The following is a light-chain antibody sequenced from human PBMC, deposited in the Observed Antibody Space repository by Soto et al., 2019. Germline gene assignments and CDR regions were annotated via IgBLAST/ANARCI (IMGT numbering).Light chain of an antibody. CDR2: SSH. V-gene: IGLV1-44*01. CDR1: SSNIGDYH. Sequence: QSVLTQPPSASGTPGQRVTISCSGSSSNIGDYHVHWYQQLPGAAPKVLIHSSHQRPSGVPDRFSGSKSGTSDSLAISGLQSEDEADYYCAAWDDSLNGVVFGGGTKLTVL. CDR3: AAWDDSLNGVV. J-gene: IGLJ2*01.